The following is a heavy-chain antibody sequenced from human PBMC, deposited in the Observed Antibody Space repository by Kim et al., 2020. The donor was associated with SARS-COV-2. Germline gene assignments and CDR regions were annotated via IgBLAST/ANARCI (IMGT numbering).Heavy chain of an antibody. D-gene: IGHD4-4*01. Sequence: ASVKVSCKASGYTFTSNAIHWVRQAPGERLEWMGWINPGNGLTKYSPSFQGRVAFTSDTSASTAYMEVSGLTSEDTAVYFCARDRDYNNPGSWFDPWGLGTLVTVSS. CDR2: INPGNGLT. CDR1: GYTFTSNA. CDR3: ARDRDYNNPGSWFDP. V-gene: IGHV1-3*01. J-gene: IGHJ5*02.